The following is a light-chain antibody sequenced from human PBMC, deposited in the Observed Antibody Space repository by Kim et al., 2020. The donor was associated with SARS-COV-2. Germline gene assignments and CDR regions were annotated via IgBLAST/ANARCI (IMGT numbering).Light chain of an antibody. CDR2: GAS. CDR1: QSVSSN. CDR3: QQYGNPVT. Sequence: EIVMTQSPVTLSVSPGERATLSCRASQSVSSNLAWYQQKPGQAPRLLIYGASTRATGIPARFSGSGSGTEFTLTISSLQSEDFAVYYCQQYGNPVTFGGGTKVDIK. J-gene: IGKJ4*01. V-gene: IGKV3-15*01.